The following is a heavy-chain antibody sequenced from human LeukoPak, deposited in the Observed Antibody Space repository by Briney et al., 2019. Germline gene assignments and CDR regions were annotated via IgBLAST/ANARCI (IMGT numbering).Heavy chain of an antibody. Sequence: PSETLSLTCAVYGGSFSGYYWSWIRQPPGKGLEWIGEINHSGSTNYNPSLKSRVTISVDTSKNQFSLKLSSVTAADTAVYYCARKLYCSSTSCYKRRNWFDPWGQGTLVTVSS. J-gene: IGHJ5*02. CDR2: INHSGST. CDR3: ARKLYCSSTSCYKRRNWFDP. V-gene: IGHV4-34*01. D-gene: IGHD2-2*02. CDR1: GGSFSGYY.